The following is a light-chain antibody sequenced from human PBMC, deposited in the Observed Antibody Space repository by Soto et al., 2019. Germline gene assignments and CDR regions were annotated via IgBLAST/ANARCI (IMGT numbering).Light chain of an antibody. J-gene: IGKJ1*01. Sequence: MTQSPASLSSSLGERIIITCRASQDVGSGVIWYQQQPRQAAKLLIYAASTWSTGVPSWFSGSRSGTDFTLTISSLQPEDFASYYCLQYCGSSWTFGPGTKVEIE. V-gene: IGKV1-6*01. CDR3: LQYCGSSWT. CDR2: AAS. CDR1: QDVGSG.